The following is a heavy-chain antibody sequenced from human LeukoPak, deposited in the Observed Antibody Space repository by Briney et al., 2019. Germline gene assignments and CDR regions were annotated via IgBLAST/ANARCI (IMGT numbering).Heavy chain of an antibody. CDR3: ARVPSAPYYFDY. J-gene: IGHJ4*02. CDR2: IYTSGST. V-gene: IGHV4-61*02. CDR1: GGSISSGSYY. D-gene: IGHD2-2*01. Sequence: SETLSLTCTVSGGSISSGSYYWSWIRQPAGKGLEWIGRIYTSGSTNYNPSLKSRVTISVDTSKNQFSLKLSSVTAADTAVYYCARVPSAPYYFDYWGQGTLVTVSS.